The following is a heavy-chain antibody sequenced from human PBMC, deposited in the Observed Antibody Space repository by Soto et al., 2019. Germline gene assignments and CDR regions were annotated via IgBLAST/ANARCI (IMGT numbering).Heavy chain of an antibody. CDR2: IFSNDEK. J-gene: IGHJ3*02. CDR1: GFSLSNARMG. V-gene: IGHV2-26*01. CDR3: ARIRYDTPAFDI. D-gene: IGHD3-22*01. Sequence: QVTLKESGPVLVKPTETLTLTCTVSGFSLSNARMGVSWIRQPPGKALEWLAHIFSNDEKSYSTSLKSRLTLSKDTSKSQVVLTMTNMDPVDTATYYCARIRYDTPAFDIWGQGTMVTVSS.